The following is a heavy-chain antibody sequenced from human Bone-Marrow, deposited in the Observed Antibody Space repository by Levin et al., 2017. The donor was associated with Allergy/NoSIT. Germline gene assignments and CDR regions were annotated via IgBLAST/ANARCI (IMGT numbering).Heavy chain of an antibody. V-gene: IGHV1-69*01. CDR2: IIPIFGTA. CDR3: GYSYGYVPRYNWFDP. J-gene: IGHJ5*02. D-gene: IGHD5-18*01. Sequence: GGSLRLSCKASGGTFSSYAISWVRQAPGQGLEWMGGIIPIFGTANYAQKFQGRVTITADESTSTAYMELSSLRSEDTAVYYCGYSYGYVPRYNWFDPWGQGTLVTVSS. CDR1: GGTFSSYA.